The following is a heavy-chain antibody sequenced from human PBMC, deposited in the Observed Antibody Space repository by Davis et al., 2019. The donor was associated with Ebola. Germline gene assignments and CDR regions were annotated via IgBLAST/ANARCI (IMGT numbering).Heavy chain of an antibody. D-gene: IGHD3-16*01. V-gene: IGHV1-2*06. Sequence: ASVKVSCKASGYTFTGYYMHWVRQAPGQGLEWMGRINPNSGGTNYAQKFQGRVTMTRDTSISTAYMELSRLRSDDTAVYYCARDPGGRGWFDPWGQGTLVTVSS. CDR2: INPNSGGT. J-gene: IGHJ5*02. CDR3: ARDPGGRGWFDP. CDR1: GYTFTGYY.